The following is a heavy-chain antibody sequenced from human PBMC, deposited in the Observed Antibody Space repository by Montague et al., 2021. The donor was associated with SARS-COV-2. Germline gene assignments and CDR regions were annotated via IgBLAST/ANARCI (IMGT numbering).Heavy chain of an antibody. Sequence: SLRLSCAASGFIFTDFAMMWVRQSPEKGLEWVASISAGGGNKEYGDYVKGRFTISRDNSKKTLDLQMNSLRVEDTALYFCAPPPGPLGATYWGQGSLVTVSS. D-gene: IGHD1-26*01. V-gene: IGHV3-23*01. CDR3: APPPGPLGATY. J-gene: IGHJ4*02. CDR1: GFIFTDFA. CDR2: ISAGGGNK.